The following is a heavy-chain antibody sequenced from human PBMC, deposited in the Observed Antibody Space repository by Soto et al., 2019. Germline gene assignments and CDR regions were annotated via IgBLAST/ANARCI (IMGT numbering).Heavy chain of an antibody. CDR1: GFTFSSYG. D-gene: IGHD2-21*02. J-gene: IGHJ4*02. CDR3: ARRQEDGGNSDFDY. Sequence: QVQLVESGGGVVQPGRSLRLSCAASGFTFSSYGMHWVRQAPGKGLEWVAVIWYDGSNKYYADSVKGRFTISRDNSKNTLYLQMNSLRAEDTAVYYCARRQEDGGNSDFDYWGQGTLVTVSS. V-gene: IGHV3-33*01. CDR2: IWYDGSNK.